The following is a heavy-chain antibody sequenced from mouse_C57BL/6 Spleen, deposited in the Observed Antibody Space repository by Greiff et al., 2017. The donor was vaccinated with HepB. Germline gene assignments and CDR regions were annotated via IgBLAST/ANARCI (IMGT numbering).Heavy chain of an antibody. CDR3: ARWYYGSSPLDY. D-gene: IGHD1-1*01. CDR2: NYPGDGDT. J-gene: IGHJ2*01. V-gene: IGHV1-80*01. CDR1: GYAFSSYW. Sequence: VQLQESGAELVKPGASVKISCKASGYAFSSYWMNWVKQRPGKGLEWIGQNYPGDGDTNYNGKFKGKATLTADKSSSTAYMQLSSLTSEDSAVYFCARWYYGSSPLDYWGQGTTLTVSS.